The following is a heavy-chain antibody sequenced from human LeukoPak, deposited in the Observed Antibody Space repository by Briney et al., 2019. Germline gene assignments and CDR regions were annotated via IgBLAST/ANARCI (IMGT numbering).Heavy chain of an antibody. D-gene: IGHD2-2*01. V-gene: IGHV3-23*01. Sequence: GGPLRLSCAASGFTFSSYAMSWVRQAPGKGLEWVSAISGSGGSTYYADSVKGRFTISRDNSKNTLYLQMNSLRAEDTAVYYCAKRGYCSSPSCYVGTNDYWGQGTLVTVSS. CDR3: AKRGYCSSPSCYVGTNDY. CDR1: GFTFSSYA. CDR2: ISGSGGST. J-gene: IGHJ4*02.